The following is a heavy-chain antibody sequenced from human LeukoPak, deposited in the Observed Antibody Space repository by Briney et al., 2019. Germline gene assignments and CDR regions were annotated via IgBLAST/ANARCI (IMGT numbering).Heavy chain of an antibody. J-gene: IGHJ4*02. Sequence: PGGSLRLSCAASGFTFSSYSMNWVRQAPGKGLEWVSSISSSSSYIYYADSVKGRFTISRDNAKNSLYLQMNSLRAEDTAVYYCARDALTVDTAMPSPFDYWGQGTLVTVSS. CDR1: GFTFSSYS. V-gene: IGHV3-21*01. D-gene: IGHD5-18*01. CDR3: ARDALTVDTAMPSPFDY. CDR2: ISSSSSYI.